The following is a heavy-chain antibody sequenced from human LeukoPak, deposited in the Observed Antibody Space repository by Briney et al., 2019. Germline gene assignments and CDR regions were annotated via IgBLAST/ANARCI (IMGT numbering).Heavy chain of an antibody. CDR1: GGSFSGYY. V-gene: IGHV4-39*02. CDR3: AKTSYDYVWGSYRYTGYWFDP. J-gene: IGHJ5*02. Sequence: SETLSLTCAVYGGSFSGYYWGWIRQPPGKGLEWIGSIYYSGSTYYNPSLKSRVTISVDTSKNHFSLKLTSVTAADTAVYYCAKTSYDYVWGSYRYTGYWFDPWGQGTLVTVSS. D-gene: IGHD3-16*02. CDR2: IYYSGST.